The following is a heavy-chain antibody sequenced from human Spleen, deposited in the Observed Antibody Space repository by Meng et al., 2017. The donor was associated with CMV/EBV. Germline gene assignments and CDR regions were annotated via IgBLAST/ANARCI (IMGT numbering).Heavy chain of an antibody. CDR3: TLYCSGDNCLKWIDP. V-gene: IGHV1-2*06. Sequence: ASVKVSCKASGYTFTDYYVHWVRQAPGQGLEWMGRINPNSGGTNFAQKFQGRVTMTRDTSINTVYMELNRLRSDDTAVYYCTLYCSGDNCLKWIDPWCQGTLVTVSS. CDR1: GYTFTDYY. CDR2: INPNSGGT. D-gene: IGHD2-15*01. J-gene: IGHJ5*02.